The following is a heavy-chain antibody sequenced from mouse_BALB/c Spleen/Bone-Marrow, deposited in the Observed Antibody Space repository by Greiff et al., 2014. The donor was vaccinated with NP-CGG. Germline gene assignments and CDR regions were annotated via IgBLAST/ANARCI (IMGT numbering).Heavy chain of an antibody. D-gene: IGHD2-14*01. Sequence: VQLKESGAELVKPGASVKSSCTASGFNIKDTYMHWVEQRPEQGLEWIGRVDPANGNTKYDPKFQGKATITADTSSNTAYLQLSSLTSEDTAVYYCARYRLGTYFDYWGQGTTLTVSS. CDR3: ARYRLGTYFDY. V-gene: IGHV14-3*02. CDR1: GFNIKDTY. CDR2: VDPANGNT. J-gene: IGHJ2*01.